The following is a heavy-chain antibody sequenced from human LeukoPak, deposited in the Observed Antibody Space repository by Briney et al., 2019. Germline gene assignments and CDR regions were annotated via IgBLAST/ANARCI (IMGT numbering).Heavy chain of an antibody. CDR3: AKGDYDYVWGSYRTYYFDY. CDR2: ISGSGGST. D-gene: IGHD3-16*02. J-gene: IGHJ4*02. V-gene: IGHV3-23*01. CDR1: GFTFSSYA. Sequence: GGSLRLSCAASGFTFSSYAMSWVRQAPGKGLEWVSAISGSGGSTYYADSVKGRFTISRDNSKNTLYLQMNSLRAEDTAVYYCAKGDYDYVWGSYRTYYFDYWGQGTLVTVSS.